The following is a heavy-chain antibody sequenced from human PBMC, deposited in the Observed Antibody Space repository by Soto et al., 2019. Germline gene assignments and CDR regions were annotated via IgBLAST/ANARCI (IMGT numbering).Heavy chain of an antibody. V-gene: IGHV3-23*01. Sequence: GSLRLSCAASGFTFSSYAMSWVLQAPGKGLEWVSAISGSGGSTYYADSVKGRFTISRDNSKNTLYLQMDSLRAEDTAVYYCAKGVRIAAAGTHLDYWGQGTLVTVSS. CDR1: GFTFSSYA. CDR2: ISGSGGST. CDR3: AKGVRIAAAGTHLDY. J-gene: IGHJ4*02. D-gene: IGHD6-13*01.